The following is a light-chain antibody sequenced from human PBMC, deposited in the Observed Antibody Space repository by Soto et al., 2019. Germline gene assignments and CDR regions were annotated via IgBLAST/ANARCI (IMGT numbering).Light chain of an antibody. CDR2: EVS. J-gene: IGLJ1*01. Sequence: QSALTQPASVSGSPGQSITISCTGSSSHVGGYNDVSWYQQPPGTAPKLMIYEVSNRPSGVSNRFSGSKSGNTASLTISGLQAEDEADYCYSSYTSRSDVFGTGTKVTVL. V-gene: IGLV2-14*01. CDR1: SSHVGGYND. CDR3: SSYTSRSDV.